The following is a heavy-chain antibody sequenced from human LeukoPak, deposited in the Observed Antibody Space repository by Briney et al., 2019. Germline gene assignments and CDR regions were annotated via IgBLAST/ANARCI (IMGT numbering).Heavy chain of an antibody. V-gene: IGHV3-23*01. D-gene: IGHD1-14*01. CDR2: IGGSGSST. Sequence: GGSLRLSCAASGFTFSNSDMSWVRQAPGKGLEWVSAIGGSGSSTFYADSVKGRFTVSRDNSKNTPYLQMSSLRAEDTAVYYCAKSRLTPHPWGQGTLVTVSS. J-gene: IGHJ5*02. CDR1: GFTFSNSD. CDR3: AKSRLTPHP.